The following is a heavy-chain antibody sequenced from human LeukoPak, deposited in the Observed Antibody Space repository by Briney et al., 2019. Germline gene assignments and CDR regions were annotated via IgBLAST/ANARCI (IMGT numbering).Heavy chain of an antibody. Sequence: SETLSLTCAVSGVSFDDYYWSWVRQTPRKGLEWLGEINHSGYTNDSPSLKSRVTLSIDTSRQQFSLNLRSVTVADAGIYYCTRMTTGHDYWGQGTLVAVSS. CDR2: INHSGYT. J-gene: IGHJ4*02. D-gene: IGHD4-17*01. CDR1: GVSFDDYY. V-gene: IGHV4-34*01. CDR3: TRMTTGHDY.